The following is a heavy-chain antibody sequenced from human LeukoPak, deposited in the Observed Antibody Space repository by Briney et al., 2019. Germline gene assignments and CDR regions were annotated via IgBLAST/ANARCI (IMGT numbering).Heavy chain of an antibody. J-gene: IGHJ3*02. CDR1: GYSISGGYY. CDR2: IYTSGST. Sequence: SETLSLTCAVSGYSISGGYYWGWIRQPAGKGLEWIGRIYTSGSTNYTPSLKSRVTISVDKSKNQFSLKLSSVTAADTAVYYCARDPDSSSWYYAFDIWGQGTMVTVSS. D-gene: IGHD6-13*01. V-gene: IGHV4-4*07. CDR3: ARDPDSSSWYYAFDI.